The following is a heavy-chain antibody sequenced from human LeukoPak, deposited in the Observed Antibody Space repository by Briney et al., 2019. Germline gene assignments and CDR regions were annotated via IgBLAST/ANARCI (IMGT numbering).Heavy chain of an antibody. V-gene: IGHV4-59*01. CDR2: IYYSGST. D-gene: IGHD5-18*01. CDR3: AGFGYSYGFPNY. J-gene: IGHJ4*02. CDR1: GGSISSYY. Sequence: SETLSLTCTVSGGSISSYYWSWIRQPPGKGLEWIGYIYYSGSTNYNPSLKSRVTISVDTSKNQFSLKLSSVTAADTAVYYCAGFGYSYGFPNYWGQGTLVTVSS.